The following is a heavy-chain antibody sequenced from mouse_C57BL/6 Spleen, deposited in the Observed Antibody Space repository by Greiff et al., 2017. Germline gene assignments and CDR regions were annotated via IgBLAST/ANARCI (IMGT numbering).Heavy chain of an antibody. CDR1: GYAFSSSW. J-gene: IGHJ4*01. CDR2: IYPGDGDT. Sequence: QVQLQQSGPELVKPGASVKISCKASGYAFSSSWMNWVKQRPGKGLEWIGRIYPGDGDTNYNGKFKGKATLTADKSSSTAYMQLSSLTSEDSAVYFCARDPYGDYAMDYWGQGTSVTVSS. CDR3: ARDPYGDYAMDY. V-gene: IGHV1-82*01. D-gene: IGHD1-1*02.